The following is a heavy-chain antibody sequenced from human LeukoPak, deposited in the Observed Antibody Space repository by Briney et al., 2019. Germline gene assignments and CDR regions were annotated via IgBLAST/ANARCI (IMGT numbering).Heavy chain of an antibody. Sequence: SQTLSLTCTVSGGSISSGDYYWSWIRQPPGKGLEWMGYIYYSGSTYYNPSLKSRVTISVDTSKNQFSLKLSSVTAADTAVYYCARIPVADPFDYWGQGTLVTVSS. CDR2: IYYSGST. CDR3: ARIPVADPFDY. D-gene: IGHD6-19*01. J-gene: IGHJ4*02. CDR1: GGSISSGDYY. V-gene: IGHV4-30-4*08.